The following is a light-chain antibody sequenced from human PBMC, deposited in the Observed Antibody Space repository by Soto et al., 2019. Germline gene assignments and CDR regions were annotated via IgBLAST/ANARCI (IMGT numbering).Light chain of an antibody. V-gene: IGKV1-8*01. J-gene: IGKJ2*01. CDR3: QQYYSYPPNT. CDR1: QGISSY. Sequence: AIRMTQSPSSFSASTGDRVTITCRASQGISSYLAWYQQKPGKAPQLLIYAASTLQSGVPSRFSGSGSGTDFTLTISCLQSEDFATYYCQQYYSYPPNTFGQGTKLEIK. CDR2: AAS.